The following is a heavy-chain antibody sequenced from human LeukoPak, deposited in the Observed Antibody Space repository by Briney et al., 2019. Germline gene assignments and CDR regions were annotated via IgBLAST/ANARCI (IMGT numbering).Heavy chain of an antibody. J-gene: IGHJ4*02. CDR3: ATYRYGSGGIGY. Sequence: GGSLRLSCAASGFTFSSYAMNWVRQAPGKGLEWVSAISGSGTNTYYADSVKGRFTISRDNSKNTLYLQMNSLRAEDTADYYCATYRYGSGGIGYWGQGTLVTVSS. CDR2: ISGSGTNT. CDR1: GFTFSSYA. D-gene: IGHD3-10*01. V-gene: IGHV3-23*01.